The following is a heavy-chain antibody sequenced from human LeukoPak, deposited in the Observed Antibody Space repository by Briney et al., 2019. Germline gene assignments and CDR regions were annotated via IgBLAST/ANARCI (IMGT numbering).Heavy chain of an antibody. CDR1: GFTFSSYG. Sequence: GGSLRLSCAASGFTFSSYGMHWVRQAPGKGLEWVAVIWYDGSNKHYADSVKGRFTISRDNSKNTLYLQMNSLRAEDTAVYYCARSWYSISSGLYGMDVWGQGTTVTVSS. CDR2: IWYDGSNK. D-gene: IGHD6-6*01. J-gene: IGHJ6*02. CDR3: ARSWYSISSGLYGMDV. V-gene: IGHV3-33*01.